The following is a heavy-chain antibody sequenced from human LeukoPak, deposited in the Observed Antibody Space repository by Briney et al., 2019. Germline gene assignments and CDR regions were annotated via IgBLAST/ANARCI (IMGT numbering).Heavy chain of an antibody. CDR3: VRDETPTNGYDSYDF. Sequence: GGSLRLSCAASGFSFSSYAMHWVRQAPGKGLEWVAVISYDGRNEYYADSVKGRFTISRDISMNTLYLQMNSLRPEDSAVYYRVRDETPTNGYDSYDFWGQGTLVTVST. D-gene: IGHD5-12*01. CDR2: ISYDGRNE. J-gene: IGHJ4*02. CDR1: GFSFSSYA. V-gene: IGHV3-30-3*01.